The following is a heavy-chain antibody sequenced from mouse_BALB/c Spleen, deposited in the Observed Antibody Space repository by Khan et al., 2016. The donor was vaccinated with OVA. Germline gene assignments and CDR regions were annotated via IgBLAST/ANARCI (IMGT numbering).Heavy chain of an antibody. CDR3: ARFRDYYTSSSYYFDS. V-gene: IGHV9-1*02. Sequence: QFQLVQSGPELKKPGETVKISCKASGYTFTNYGMNWVKQSPGKGLKWMGWINTYTGEPTYIDDFKGRFAFSLETSASTAYLQINNLRNEDMATYFYARFRDYYTSSSYYFDSWGQGTTLTVSS. CDR1: GYTFTNYG. CDR2: INTYTGEP. D-gene: IGHD1-1*01. J-gene: IGHJ2*01.